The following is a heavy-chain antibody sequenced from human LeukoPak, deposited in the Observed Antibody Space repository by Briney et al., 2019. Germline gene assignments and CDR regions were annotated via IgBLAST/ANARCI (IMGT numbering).Heavy chain of an antibody. CDR3: AKELRGWSSSWSYYFDY. J-gene: IGHJ4*02. V-gene: IGHV3-23*01. D-gene: IGHD6-13*01. Sequence: GGSLRLSCAASGFTFSSYAMSWVRQAPGKGLEWVSDISGSGGSTYYADSVKGRFTISRDNSKNTLYLQMNSLRAEDTAVYYCAKELRGWSSSWSYYFDYWGQGTLVTVSS. CDR2: ISGSGGST. CDR1: GFTFSSYA.